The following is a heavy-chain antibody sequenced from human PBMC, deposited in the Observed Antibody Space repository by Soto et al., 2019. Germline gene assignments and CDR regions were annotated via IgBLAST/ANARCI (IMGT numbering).Heavy chain of an antibody. Sequence: QVQLQESGPGLVQPSGTLSLTCAVSGDSVNTSDWWNWVRQPPGKGLEWIGEIYHGGNIYYNPSLKSRVTISLDKSKNEVSLQLSSVTAADTAVYYCARVHQSRGTWSFDYWGQGALVTVSS. CDR2: IYHGGNI. CDR3: ARVHQSRGTWSFDY. D-gene: IGHD1-1*01. V-gene: IGHV4-4*02. CDR1: GDSVNTSDW. J-gene: IGHJ4*02.